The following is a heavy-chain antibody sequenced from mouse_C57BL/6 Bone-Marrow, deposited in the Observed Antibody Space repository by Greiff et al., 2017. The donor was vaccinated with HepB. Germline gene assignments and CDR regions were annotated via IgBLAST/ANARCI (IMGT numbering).Heavy chain of an antibody. J-gene: IGHJ4*01. V-gene: IGHV15-2*01. D-gene: IGHD2-5*01. CDR2: ILPSIGRT. Sequence: QVQLQKSGSELRSPGSSVKLSCKDFDSEVFPIAYMSWVRQKPGHGFEWIGGILPSIGRTIYGEKFEDKATLDADTLSNTAYLELNSLTSEDSSIYYCARGDSNYSYAMDYWGQGTSVTVSS. CDR1: DSEVFPIAY. CDR3: ARGDSNYSYAMDY.